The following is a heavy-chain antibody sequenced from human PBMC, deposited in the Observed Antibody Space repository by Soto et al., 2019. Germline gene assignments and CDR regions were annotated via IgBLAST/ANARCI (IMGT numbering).Heavy chain of an antibody. J-gene: IGHJ4*02. CDR2: IYWDDDK. Sequence: QITLNESGPTVVRPTETLTLTCRFSGFSLTTSGVGVGWIRQSPGKAPELLALIYWDDDKRYSASLKSRLTITTDTSKNPVFLTVSNLDPTDTATYYCANRVLRTVFGLVTTTAIYFDFWGQGTPVAVSS. V-gene: IGHV2-5*02. CDR3: ANRVLRTVFGLVTTTAIYFDF. CDR1: GFSLTTSGVG. D-gene: IGHD3-3*01.